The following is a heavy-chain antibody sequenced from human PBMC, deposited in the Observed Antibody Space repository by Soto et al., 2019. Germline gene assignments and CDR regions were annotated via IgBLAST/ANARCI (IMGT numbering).Heavy chain of an antibody. Sequence: SQTLSLTCSFSLGSISSYYWNWIRQTPIKLLEWIGDISYSGSTRYNPSLKSRVTISRDTSNNQFSLKVSPVTAADTAVYYCAREGLTGTIGLYYYYGMDVWGQGTTVTVSS. CDR1: LGSISSYY. V-gene: IGHV4-59*01. CDR3: AREGLTGTIGLYYYYGMDV. J-gene: IGHJ6*02. D-gene: IGHD1-7*01. CDR2: ISYSGST.